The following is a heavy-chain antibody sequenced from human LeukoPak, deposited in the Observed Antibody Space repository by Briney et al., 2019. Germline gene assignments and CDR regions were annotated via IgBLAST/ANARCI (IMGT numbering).Heavy chain of an antibody. D-gene: IGHD5-12*01. Sequence: GGSLRLSCAASGFTLRSYDMSWVRQAPGKGLEWVAATSGSGVNSYYADSVRGRFTISRDNSQNTLYLQMDSLRAEDTALYYCAKEYSGYDFDFWGQGALVTVSS. CDR3: AKEYSGYDFDF. CDR1: GFTLRSYD. J-gene: IGHJ4*02. CDR2: TSGSGVNS. V-gene: IGHV3-23*01.